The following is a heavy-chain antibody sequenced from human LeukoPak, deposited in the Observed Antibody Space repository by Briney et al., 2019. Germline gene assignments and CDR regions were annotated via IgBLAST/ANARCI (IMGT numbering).Heavy chain of an antibody. D-gene: IGHD3-16*01. V-gene: IGHV3-7*03. CDR3: LRWRGHAFFES. Sequence: GRSLRLSCAASGFTFSSYWMTWVRQAPGKGLEWVAHIKEDGSVTEYSESVKGRFTVSRDNAKNSLYLQMNTLRAEDTAVYYCLRWRGHAFFESWGQGTLVTVSS. CDR1: GFTFSSYW. J-gene: IGHJ5*01. CDR2: IKEDGSVT.